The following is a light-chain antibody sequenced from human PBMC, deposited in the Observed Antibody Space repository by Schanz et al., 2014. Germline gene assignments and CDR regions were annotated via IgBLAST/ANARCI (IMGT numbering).Light chain of an antibody. J-gene: IGKJ3*01. CDR2: DAS. CDR1: QSVSSY. CDR3: QQYGDSLT. Sequence: EIVLTQSPGTLSLSPGEGATLSCRASQSVSSYLAWYQQKPGQAPRLLIYDASNRATGIPARFSGSGSGTDFTLTISRLEPEDSAVYYCQQYGDSLTFGPGTKVDIK. V-gene: IGKV3-20*01.